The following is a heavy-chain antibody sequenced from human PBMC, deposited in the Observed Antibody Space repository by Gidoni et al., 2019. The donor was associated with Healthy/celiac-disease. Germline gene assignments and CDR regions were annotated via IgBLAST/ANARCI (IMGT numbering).Heavy chain of an antibody. CDR2: IYYSGST. J-gene: IGHJ4*02. Sequence: QVQLQESGPGLVKPSETLSLTCTVSGGPISSYYWSWIRQPPGKGLEWIGYIYYSGSTNYNPSLKSRVTISVDTSKNQFSLKLSSVTAADTAVYYCARGGVGASRVFDYWGQGTLVTVSS. CDR1: GGPISSYY. CDR3: ARGGVGASRVFDY. V-gene: IGHV4-59*01. D-gene: IGHD1-26*01.